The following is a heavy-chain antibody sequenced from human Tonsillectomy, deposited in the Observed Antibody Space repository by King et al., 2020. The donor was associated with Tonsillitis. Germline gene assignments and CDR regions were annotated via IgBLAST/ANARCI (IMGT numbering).Heavy chain of an antibody. D-gene: IGHD3-3*01. CDR1: GDSVSNNSAA. J-gene: IGHJ4*02. V-gene: IGHV6-1*01. CDR3: ARETTLYGFWGAYYD. CDR2: TYYRPKWYI. Sequence: VQLQQSGPGLVKPSQTLSLTCAISGDSVSNNSAAWNWIRQSPSRGLEWLGRTYYRPKWYIDYAVSVKSRITINPDTSKNQFSLQLNSVTPEDTAVYYCARETTLYGFWGAYYDWGQGTLVPVSP.